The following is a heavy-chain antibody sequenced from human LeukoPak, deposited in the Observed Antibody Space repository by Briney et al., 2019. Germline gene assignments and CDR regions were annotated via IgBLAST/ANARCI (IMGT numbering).Heavy chain of an antibody. CDR3: ARGFPHMAVAGKERWFDP. J-gene: IGHJ5*02. V-gene: IGHV1-46*01. D-gene: IGHD6-19*01. CDR1: GYTFTSYY. CDR2: INPSGGST. Sequence: ASVKVSCKASGYTFTSYYMHWVRQAPGQGLEWMGIINPSGGSTSYAQQFQGRVTMTRDTSTSTVYMELSSLRSEDTAVYYCARGFPHMAVAGKERWFDPWGQGTLVTVSS.